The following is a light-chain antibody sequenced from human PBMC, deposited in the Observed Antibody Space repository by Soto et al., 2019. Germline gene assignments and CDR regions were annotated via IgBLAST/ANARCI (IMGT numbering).Light chain of an antibody. V-gene: IGKV1-27*01. J-gene: IGKJ5*01. CDR2: SAS. CDR1: QDISVY. CDR3: QKFNTAPLT. Sequence: DIQMTQSPSSLSVSVGDRVTITCRASQDISVYLAWYQQKPGKVPKLLIYSASTLQSGVPSRFSGSGSGTDFTLTISSLQPEDVATYFCQKFNTAPLTFGKGTRLEIK.